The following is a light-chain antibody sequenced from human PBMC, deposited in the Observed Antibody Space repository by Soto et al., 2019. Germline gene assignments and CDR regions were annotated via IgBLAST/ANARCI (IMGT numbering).Light chain of an antibody. Sequence: EIVLTQSPGTLSLSRGERATLSCRASQSLSTNSLAWYQQKPGQTPRLLIYAASTRDTDIPDRFNGSGSGTDFALTISRLEPEDFALYYCQQYDASPLTFGPGTKVDIK. CDR2: AAS. J-gene: IGKJ3*01. CDR1: QSLSTNS. V-gene: IGKV3-20*01. CDR3: QQYDASPLT.